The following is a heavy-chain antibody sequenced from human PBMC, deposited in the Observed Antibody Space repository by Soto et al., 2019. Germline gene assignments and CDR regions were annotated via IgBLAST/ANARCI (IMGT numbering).Heavy chain of an antibody. Sequence: QVQLVESGGGVVQPGRSLRLSCAASGFTFSSYGMHWVRQAPGKGLEWVAVIWYDGSNKYYADSVKGRFTISRDNSKNTLYLQMNSLRAEDTAVYYCARAGNYEKPVYSWGQGTLVTVSS. CDR2: IWYDGSNK. V-gene: IGHV3-33*01. CDR1: GFTFSSYG. D-gene: IGHD4-4*01. J-gene: IGHJ4*02. CDR3: ARAGNYEKPVYS.